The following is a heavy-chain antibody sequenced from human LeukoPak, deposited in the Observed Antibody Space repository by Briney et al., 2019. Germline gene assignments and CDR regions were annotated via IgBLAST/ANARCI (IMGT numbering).Heavy chain of an antibody. CDR2: LIGSGGST. V-gene: IGHV3-23*01. CDR3: AKTWRGRGYYGYGPSEYFYYMDV. J-gene: IGHJ6*03. Sequence: GGSLRLSCAASGFTFSSYGMSWVRQAPGEGLEGVSSLIGSGGSTYYADSVKGRFTLSRDNSKNTLWLQMNSLRGEDTAVYYCAKTWRGRGYYGYGPSEYFYYMDVWGKGTTVTISS. CDR1: GFTFSSYG. D-gene: IGHD3-10*01.